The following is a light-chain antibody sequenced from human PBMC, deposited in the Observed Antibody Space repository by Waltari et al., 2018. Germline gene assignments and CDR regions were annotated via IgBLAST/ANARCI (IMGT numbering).Light chain of an antibody. J-gene: IGLJ2*01. V-gene: IGLV1-51*02. CDR2: GND. CDR1: PSTIGNNY. CDR3: GTWDNTLSAV. Sequence: QSVLTQPPSVSAAPGQKVTISCSGSPSTIGNNYFFWYQPFPGAAPKVLIYGNDKRATGIPDRFSGSKSGTSATLDITGLQTGDEADYYCGTWDNTLSAVFGGGTKVTVL.